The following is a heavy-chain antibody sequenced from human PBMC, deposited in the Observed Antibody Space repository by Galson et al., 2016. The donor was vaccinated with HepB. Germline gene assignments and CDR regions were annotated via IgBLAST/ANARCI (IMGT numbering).Heavy chain of an antibody. D-gene: IGHD2-21*02. CDR1: GASVSNGSYF. CDR3: SGGGVCGGDCNSDY. CDR2: AYQTENT. V-gene: IGHV4-61*01. J-gene: IGHJ4*02. Sequence: ETLSLTCSVSGASVSNGSYFWSWIRQPPGKGLEYIGYAYQTENTNYDPSLKSRATISIDMSKNQFSLKLRSVTVADTAFYYCSGGGVCGGDCNSDYGAPGTVVTVSS.